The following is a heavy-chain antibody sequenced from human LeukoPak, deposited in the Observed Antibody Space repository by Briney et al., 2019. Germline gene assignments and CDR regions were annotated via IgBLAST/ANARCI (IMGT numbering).Heavy chain of an antibody. CDR2: ISYDGSDE. J-gene: IGHJ4*02. V-gene: IGHV3-30*04. D-gene: IGHD3-10*01. CDR1: GFTFTSYA. Sequence: GGSLRLSCEASGFTFTSYAMHWVRQAPGKGLEWVSIISYDGSDEKFADSVKGRFTISRDNAKNMVFLQMNSPRTEDTAVYYCARDQGATLVRGVTPYLDYWGQGTLVSVSS. CDR3: ARDQGATLVRGVTPYLDY.